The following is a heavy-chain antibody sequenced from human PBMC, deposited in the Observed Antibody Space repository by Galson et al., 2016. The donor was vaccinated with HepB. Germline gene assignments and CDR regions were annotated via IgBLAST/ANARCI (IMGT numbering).Heavy chain of an antibody. J-gene: IGHJ4*02. CDR1: GGSISSYY. CDR2: IYYSGST. CDR3: ARHGLSGSYYSEFDY. V-gene: IGHV4-59*08. D-gene: IGHD1-26*01. Sequence: SETLSLTCTVSGGSISSYYWSWIRQPPGKGLEWIGYIYYSGSTDYNPSLKSRVSISVDMSKNQFSLKLTSLTAADTAVYYCARHGLSGSYYSEFDYWGQGTLLTVSS.